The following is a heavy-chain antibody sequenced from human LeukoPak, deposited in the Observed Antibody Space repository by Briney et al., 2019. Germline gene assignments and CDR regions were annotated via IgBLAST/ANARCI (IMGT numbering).Heavy chain of an antibody. Sequence: PGGSLRLSCAASVFNFSSYAMSWVRQAPGKGLEWVSAISGSGGSTYYADSVKGRFTISRDNSKNTLYLQMNSLRAEDTAVCYCAKDPAVWSYCSSTSCYQGDDYWGQGTLVTVSS. V-gene: IGHV3-23*01. CDR1: VFNFSSYA. D-gene: IGHD2-2*01. CDR3: AKDPAVWSYCSSTSCYQGDDY. J-gene: IGHJ4*02. CDR2: ISGSGGST.